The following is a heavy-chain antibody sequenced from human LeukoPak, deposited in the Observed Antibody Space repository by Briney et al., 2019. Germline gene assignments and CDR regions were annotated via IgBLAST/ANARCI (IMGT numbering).Heavy chain of an antibody. D-gene: IGHD6-13*01. J-gene: IGHJ4*02. CDR1: GGTFSSYA. Sequence: SVKVSCKASGGTFSSYAISWVRQAPGQGLEWMGGIIPIFGTANYALKFQGRVTITADESTSTAYMELSSLRSEDTAVYYCARLYSSSLKRLYYFDYWGQGTLVTVSS. V-gene: IGHV1-69*13. CDR2: IIPIFGTA. CDR3: ARLYSSSLKRLYYFDY.